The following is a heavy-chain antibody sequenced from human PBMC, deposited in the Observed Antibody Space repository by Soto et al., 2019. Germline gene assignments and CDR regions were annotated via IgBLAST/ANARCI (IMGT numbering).Heavy chain of an antibody. J-gene: IGHJ6*02. V-gene: IGHV1-18*01. CDR1: GYTFTSYG. D-gene: IGHD3-3*01. CDR3: AGSPPFGHQSCGLEV. CDR2: ISAYNGNT. Sequence: ASVKVSCKAAGYTFTSYGISWVRQAPGQGLEWMGWISAYNGNTNYAQKLQGRVTMTTDTSTSTAYMELRSLRSDDTAVYYCAGSPPFGHQSCGLEVWDQATKVTVSS.